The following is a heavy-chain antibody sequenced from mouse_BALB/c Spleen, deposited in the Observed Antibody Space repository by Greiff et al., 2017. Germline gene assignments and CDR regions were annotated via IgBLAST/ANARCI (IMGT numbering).Heavy chain of an antibody. V-gene: IGHV3-2*02. CDR2: ISYSGST. J-gene: IGHJ4*01. CDR3: ARKGAGYPTYAMDY. D-gene: IGHD6-1*01. CDR1: GYSITSDYA. Sequence: DVKLQESGPGLVKPSQSLSLTCTVTGYSITSDYAWNWIRQFPGNKLEWMGYISYSGSTSYNPSLKSRISITRDTSKNQFFLQLNSVTTEDTATYYCARKGAGYPTYAMDYWGQGTSVTVSS.